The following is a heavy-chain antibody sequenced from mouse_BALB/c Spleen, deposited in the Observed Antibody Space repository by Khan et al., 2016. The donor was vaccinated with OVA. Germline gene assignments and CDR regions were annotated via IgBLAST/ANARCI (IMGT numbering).Heavy chain of an antibody. CDR3: ARLEDI. CDR2: IWAGGST. J-gene: IGHJ2*01. Sequence: VQLQESGPGLVAPSQSLSITCTVSGFSLTSYGVHWVRQPPGKGLEWLGVIWAGGSTNYNSALMSRLSISKDNSQSQVFLKMNSVRTDDTAMYYCARLEDIWGQGTTLTVSS. D-gene: IGHD1-3*01. CDR1: GFSLTSYG. V-gene: IGHV2-9*02.